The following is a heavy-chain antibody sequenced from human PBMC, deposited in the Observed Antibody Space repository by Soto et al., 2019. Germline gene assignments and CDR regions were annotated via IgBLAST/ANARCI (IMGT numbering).Heavy chain of an antibody. CDR2: ISGYNGNT. CDR1: GYTFTNYG. D-gene: IGHD6-13*01. Sequence: QVQLVQSGAEVKRPGASLKVSCKASGYTFTNYGIHWVRQAPGQGLEWMGWISGYNGNTNHAQNLQGRVTMTRDTTTNTAYMELRSLRSDDTAVYYCAGERDDSSWSSAEYLQHWGQGTLVTVSS. V-gene: IGHV1-18*01. CDR3: AGERDDSSWSSAEYLQH. J-gene: IGHJ1*01.